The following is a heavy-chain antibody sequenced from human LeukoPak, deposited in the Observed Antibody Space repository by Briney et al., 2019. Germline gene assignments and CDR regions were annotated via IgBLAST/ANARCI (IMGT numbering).Heavy chain of an antibody. CDR2: ISGSGGDT. CDR1: GFTFSTYP. CDR3: ATSSGWYPKYFDY. Sequence: GGSLRLSCAASGFTFSTYPMSWVRQAPGKGLEWVSAISGSGGDTYYADSVKGRFTISRDNSENTLYLQMNSLRAEDTALYYCATSSGWYPKYFDYWGQGTLVTVSS. D-gene: IGHD6-19*01. J-gene: IGHJ4*02. V-gene: IGHV3-23*01.